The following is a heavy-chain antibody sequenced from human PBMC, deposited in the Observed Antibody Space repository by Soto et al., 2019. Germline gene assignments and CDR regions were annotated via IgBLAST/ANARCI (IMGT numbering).Heavy chain of an antibody. D-gene: IGHD2-15*01. CDR1: GGSISSYY. V-gene: IGHV4-59*01. CDR3: ARGRCSGGSCNYYYYYMDV. J-gene: IGHJ6*03. Sequence: SETLSLTCTVSGGSISSYYWSWIRQPPGKGLEWIGYIYYSGSTNYNPSLKSRVTISVDTSKNQFSLKLSSVTAADTAVYYCARGRCSGGSCNYYYYYMDVWGKGTTVTVSS. CDR2: IYYSGST.